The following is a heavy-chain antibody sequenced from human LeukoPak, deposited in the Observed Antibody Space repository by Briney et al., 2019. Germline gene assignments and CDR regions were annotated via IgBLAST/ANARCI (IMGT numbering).Heavy chain of an antibody. Sequence: PGGSLRLSCAASGFIFSNYGMNWVRQAPGKGLEWVSYISSSSSTKYYADSVKGRFIISRDNAKNSLYLQMNSLRAEDTAAYYCARDPDFWGQGALVTVSS. J-gene: IGHJ4*02. CDR3: ARDPDF. CDR2: ISSSSSTK. V-gene: IGHV3-48*01. CDR1: GFIFSNYG.